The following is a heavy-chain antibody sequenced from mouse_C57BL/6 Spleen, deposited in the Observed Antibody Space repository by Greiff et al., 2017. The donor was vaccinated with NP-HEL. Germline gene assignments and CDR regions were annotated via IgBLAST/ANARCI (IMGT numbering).Heavy chain of an antibody. CDR2: IWGDGST. J-gene: IGHJ4*01. V-gene: IGHV2-3*01. CDR3: AKPNWAYAMDY. CDR1: GFSLTSYG. D-gene: IGHD4-1*01. Sequence: VHLVESGPGLVAPSQSLSITCTVSGFSLTSYGVSWVRQPPGKGPEWLGLIWGDGSTNYHSALISRLSISKDNSKSQVFLKLNSLQTDDTATYYCAKPNWAYAMDYWGQGTSVTVSS.